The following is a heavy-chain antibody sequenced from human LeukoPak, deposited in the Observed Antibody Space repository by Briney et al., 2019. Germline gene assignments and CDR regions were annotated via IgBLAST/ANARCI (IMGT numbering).Heavy chain of an antibody. CDR1: GFTFSSYA. D-gene: IGHD2-21*02. Sequence: PGGSLRLSCAASGFTFSSYAMSWVRQAPGKGLEWVAAFSGSGARTYYADSVKGRFTISRDNSKNTLFLEMNSLRVEDTAIYYCAKDRAKFVLVTASTTGFDYWGQGILVTVSS. V-gene: IGHV3-23*01. CDR3: AKDRAKFVLVTASTTGFDY. J-gene: IGHJ4*02. CDR2: FSGSGART.